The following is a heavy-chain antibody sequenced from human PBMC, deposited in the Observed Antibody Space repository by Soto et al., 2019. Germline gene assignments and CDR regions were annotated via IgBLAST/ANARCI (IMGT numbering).Heavy chain of an antibody. D-gene: IGHD2-2*01. J-gene: IGHJ2*01. CDR2: ISSSSSYI. Sequence: EVQLVESGGGLVKPGGSLRLSCAASGFTFSSYSMNWVRQAPGKGLEWVSSISSSSSYIYYADSVKGRFTISRDNAKNSLYLQMNSLRAEDTAVYYCAREHCSSTSCYGSPYWYFDLWGRGTLVTVSS. CDR3: AREHCSSTSCYGSPYWYFDL. CDR1: GFTFSSYS. V-gene: IGHV3-21*01.